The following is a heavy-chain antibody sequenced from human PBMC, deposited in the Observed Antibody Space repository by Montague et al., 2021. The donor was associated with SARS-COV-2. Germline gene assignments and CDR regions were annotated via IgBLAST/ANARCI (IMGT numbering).Heavy chain of an antibody. D-gene: IGHD4-23*01. J-gene: IGHJ4*02. CDR2: INHSGTT. V-gene: IGHV4-34*01. CDR1: GGSFSGYY. CDR3: ARWDPQTLTLIGMRGKSASDY. Sequence: SETLSLTCAVYGGSFSGYYWTWIRQSPGKGLEWIAEINHSGTTNYNPNPTRRSRVTIAVDTTKSQFSLKLSSVTAADTGDYACARWDPQTLTLIGMRGKSASDYWGQGTLVTVSS.